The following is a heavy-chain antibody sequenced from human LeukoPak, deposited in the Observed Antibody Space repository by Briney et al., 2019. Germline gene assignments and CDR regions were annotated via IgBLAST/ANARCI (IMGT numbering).Heavy chain of an antibody. CDR2: IYYSGST. Sequence: KPSETLYLTCTVSGGSISSYYWSWIRQPPGKGLEWIGYIYYSGSTNYNPSLKSRVAISVDTSKNQFSLELSSVTAADTAVYYCASLSSGSYNWFDPWGQGTLVTVSS. CDR1: GGSISSYY. D-gene: IGHD1-26*01. V-gene: IGHV4-59*01. CDR3: ASLSSGSYNWFDP. J-gene: IGHJ5*02.